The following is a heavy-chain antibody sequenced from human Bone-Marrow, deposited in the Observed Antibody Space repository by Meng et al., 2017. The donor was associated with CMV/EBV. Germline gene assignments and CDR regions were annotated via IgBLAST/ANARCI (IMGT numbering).Heavy chain of an antibody. CDR2: ISSSSSYI. CDR3: ANLAAAGHAY. V-gene: IGHV3-21*04. J-gene: IGHJ4*02. Sequence: GGSLRLSCAASGFTFSSYSMNWVRQAPGKGLEWVSSISSSSSYIYYADSVKGRFTISRDNSKNTLYLQMNSLRAEDTAVYYCANLAAAGHAYWGQGTLVTVSS. D-gene: IGHD6-13*01. CDR1: GFTFSSYS.